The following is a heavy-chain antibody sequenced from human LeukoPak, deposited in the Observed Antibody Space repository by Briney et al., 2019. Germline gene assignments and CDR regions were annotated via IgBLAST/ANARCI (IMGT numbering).Heavy chain of an antibody. J-gene: IGHJ5*02. D-gene: IGHD3-10*01. V-gene: IGHV4-31*03. Sequence: SQTLSLTCTVSGGSISSGGYYWSWIRQHPGTGLEWIGYIYYSGSTYYNPSLKSRVTISVETSKNQFSLKLSSMTAADTAVYFCARVKYYYASGSPRGIWFDPWGQGTLVTVSS. CDR1: GGSISSGGYY. CDR3: ARVKYYYASGSPRGIWFDP. CDR2: IYYSGST.